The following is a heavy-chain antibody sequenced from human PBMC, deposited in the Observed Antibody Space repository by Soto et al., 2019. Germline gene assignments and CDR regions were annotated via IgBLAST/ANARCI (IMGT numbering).Heavy chain of an antibody. J-gene: IGHJ4*02. V-gene: IGHV3-11*01. CDR1: GFSFGDYY. D-gene: IGHD3-16*01. CDR2: ISSSGSTT. Sequence: HAQLVESGGGLVKPGGSLRLSCSASGFSFGDYYMSWIRQAPGKGLEWVSSISSSGSTTYHADSVEGRLTISRDNAKNSLHLQMNSLRAEDTAVYYCARDHGGGGLTLDYWGQGTLVSVSS. CDR3: ARDHGGGGLTLDY.